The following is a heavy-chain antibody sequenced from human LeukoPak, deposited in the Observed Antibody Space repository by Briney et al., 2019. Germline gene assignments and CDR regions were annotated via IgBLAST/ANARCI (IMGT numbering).Heavy chain of an antibody. V-gene: IGHV4-39*07. CDR1: GGSISSSSYY. CDR3: ARDLGIVGATDFDY. CDR2: IYYSGST. J-gene: IGHJ4*02. D-gene: IGHD1-26*01. Sequence: SETLSLTCTVSGGSISSSSYYWGWIRQPPGKGLEWIGSIYYSGSTYYNPSLKSRVTISVDTFKNQFSLKLSSVAAADTAVYYCARDLGIVGATDFDYWGQGTLVTVSS.